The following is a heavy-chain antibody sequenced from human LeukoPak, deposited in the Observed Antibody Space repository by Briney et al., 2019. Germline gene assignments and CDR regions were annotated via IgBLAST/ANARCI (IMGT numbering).Heavy chain of an antibody. CDR3: ADFHH. V-gene: IGHV4-39*01. J-gene: IGHJ1*01. CDR2: IHYSGST. CDR1: GGSISSGGYY. Sequence: SETLSLTCTVSGGSISSGGYYWAWIRLPPGKGLEWIGSIHYSGSTFYNPSLKSRVTISIDTSKNQFSLKLTSVTAADTAVYYCADFHHWGQGTLVTVSS.